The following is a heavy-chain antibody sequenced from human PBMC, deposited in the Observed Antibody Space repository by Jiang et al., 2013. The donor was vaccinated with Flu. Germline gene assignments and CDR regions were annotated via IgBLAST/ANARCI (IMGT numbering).Heavy chain of an antibody. CDR3: ARRPSDSSGWVGGENDY. V-gene: IGHV5-51*01. D-gene: IGHD6-19*01. Sequence: LKISCKGSGYSFTTYWIGWVRQMPGKGLEWMGIIYPGDSDTRYSPSFQGQVTISADKSISTAYLQWSSLKASDTAMYYCARRPSDSSGWVGGENDYWGQGTLVTVSS. CDR2: IYPGDSDT. CDR1: GYSFTTYW. J-gene: IGHJ4*02.